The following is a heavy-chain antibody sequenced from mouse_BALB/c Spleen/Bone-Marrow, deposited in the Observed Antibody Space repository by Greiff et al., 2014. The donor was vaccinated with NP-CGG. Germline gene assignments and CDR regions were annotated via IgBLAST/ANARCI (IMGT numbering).Heavy chain of an antibody. CDR3: ARGPHDDDMDY. CDR1: GFTFSDYY. Sequence: DVHLVESGGGLVKPGGSLKLSCAASGFTFSDYYMYWVRQTPEKRLEWVATLSDGGSYTYYPDSVKGRFTISRDNAKNNPYLQLSSLKSEDTAMYYCARGPHDDDMDYWGQGTSVTVSS. D-gene: IGHD2-3*01. V-gene: IGHV5-4*02. J-gene: IGHJ4*01. CDR2: LSDGGSYT.